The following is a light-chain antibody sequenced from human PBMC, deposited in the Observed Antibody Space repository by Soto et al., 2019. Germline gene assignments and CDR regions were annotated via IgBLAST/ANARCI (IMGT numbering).Light chain of an antibody. CDR2: GAS. Sequence: EIEMTQSPATLSLAPGERVTLSCRASESVSTNLAWYQQKAGQAPRLLIYGASTRATGIPARFSGSGSGTDFTLTISSLEPEDFAVYYCQQRSNWPLITFGQGTRLEIK. CDR3: QQRSNWPLIT. V-gene: IGKV3-11*01. J-gene: IGKJ5*01. CDR1: ESVSTN.